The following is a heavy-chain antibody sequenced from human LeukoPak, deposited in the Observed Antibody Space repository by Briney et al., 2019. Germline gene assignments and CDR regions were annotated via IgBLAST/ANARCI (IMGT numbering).Heavy chain of an antibody. CDR2: IWYDGSNK. CDR1: GFTFSSYG. V-gene: IGHV3-33*01. CDR3: ARDKLGSGIAYYFDY. Sequence: GGSLRLSCAASGFTFSSYGMHWVRQAPGKGLEWVAVIWYDGSNKYYADSVKGRFTISRDNSKNTLYLQMNSLRAEDTAVYYCARDKLGSGIAYYFDYWGQGTLVTVSS. J-gene: IGHJ4*02. D-gene: IGHD2-15*01.